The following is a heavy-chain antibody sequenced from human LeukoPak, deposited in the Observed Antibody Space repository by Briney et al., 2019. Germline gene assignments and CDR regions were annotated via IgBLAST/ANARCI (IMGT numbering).Heavy chain of an antibody. CDR1: GFTFSDYY. CDR3: ARGKRFFAPNDY. CDR2: ISSSGSTI. J-gene: IGHJ4*02. D-gene: IGHD3-3*01. V-gene: IGHV3-11*01. Sequence: PGGSLRLSCAASGFTFSDYYMAWIRQAPGKGLEWVSHISSSGSTIYYADSVKGRFTISRDNAKNSLYLQMNSLRAEDTAVYYCARGKRFFAPNDYWGQGTLVTVSS.